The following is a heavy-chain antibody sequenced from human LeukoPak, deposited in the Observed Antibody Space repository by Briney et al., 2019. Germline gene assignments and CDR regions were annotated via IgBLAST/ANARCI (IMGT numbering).Heavy chain of an antibody. Sequence: GALRLSCAASGFTFSSYAMSWVRQAPVKELEWVSSISGSADITHSADSVKGRFTISRDNSKNTLYLQMNSLRAEDTALYYCARKGLVAATRDAFDIWGQGTMVTVSS. CDR3: ARKGLVAATRDAFDI. V-gene: IGHV3-23*01. CDR2: ISGSADIT. J-gene: IGHJ3*02. CDR1: GFTFSSYA. D-gene: IGHD2-15*01.